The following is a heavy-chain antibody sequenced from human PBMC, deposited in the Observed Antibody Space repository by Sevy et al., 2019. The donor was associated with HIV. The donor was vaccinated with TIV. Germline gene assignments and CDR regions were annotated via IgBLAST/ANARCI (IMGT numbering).Heavy chain of an antibody. V-gene: IGHV4-38-2*01. CDR2: IYHSGST. D-gene: IGHD3-3*01. CDR1: GYSISSGYY. Sequence: SETLSLTCAVSGYSISSGYYWGWIRQPPGKGLEWIGSIYHSGSTYYNPSLKSRVTISVDTSKNQFSLKLSSVTAADTAVYYCARVTGSDFWSGYWYYYYYMDVWGKGTTVTVSS. CDR3: ARVTGSDFWSGYWYYYYYMDV. J-gene: IGHJ6*03.